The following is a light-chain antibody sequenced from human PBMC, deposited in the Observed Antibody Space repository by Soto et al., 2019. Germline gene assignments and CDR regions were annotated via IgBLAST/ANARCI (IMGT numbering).Light chain of an antibody. CDR3: QQSYSTPIT. CDR1: QTISSW. CDR2: SAS. J-gene: IGKJ5*01. V-gene: IGKV1-39*01. Sequence: DVQLTQSPSTLSVSVEYRFTITSGASQTISSWLAWYQQKPGKAPKLLIYSASSLQSGVPSRFSGSGSGTDFTLAISSLQPEDFATYYCQQSYSTPITFGQGTRLEIK.